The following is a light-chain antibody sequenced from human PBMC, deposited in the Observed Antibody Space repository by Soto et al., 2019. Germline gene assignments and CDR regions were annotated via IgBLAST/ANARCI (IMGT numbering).Light chain of an antibody. CDR3: QQRSNWPLT. Sequence: EIVLTQSPATLSLSPGERATLSCRASQSVSSYFAWYQQKPGQAPRLLLYDASNRATGIPARFSGSGSGTDFTLTISSLEPEDFAVYYFQQRSNWPLTFGGGTKVEIK. CDR1: QSVSSY. V-gene: IGKV3-11*01. J-gene: IGKJ4*01. CDR2: DAS.